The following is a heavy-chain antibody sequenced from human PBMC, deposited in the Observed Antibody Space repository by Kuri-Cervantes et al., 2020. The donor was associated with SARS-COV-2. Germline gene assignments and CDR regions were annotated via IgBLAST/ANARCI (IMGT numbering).Heavy chain of an antibody. D-gene: IGHD2-2*01. J-gene: IGHJ4*02. Sequence: GESLKISCAASGFTVSSNYMSWVRQAPGKGLEWVSVIYSGGSTYYADSVKGRFTISRDNSKNTLYLQMNSLRAEDTAVYYCARVRMPAYYFDYWGRGTLVTVSS. V-gene: IGHV3-53*01. CDR2: IYSGGST. CDR3: ARVRMPAYYFDY. CDR1: GFTVSSNY.